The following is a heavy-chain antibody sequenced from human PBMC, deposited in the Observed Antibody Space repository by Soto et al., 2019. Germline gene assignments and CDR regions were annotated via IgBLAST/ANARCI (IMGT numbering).Heavy chain of an antibody. Sequence: QLQLQESGPGLVKTSETLSLTCTVSGGSISRSSYFWGWIRQPPGKGLEWIASIHYSGSTYYNPSIRSRVTISVDTSKSQFSLKLSSLTAADTAVYYCTRGGEGSLEWLFEYWGQGLLVTVSS. CDR3: TRGGEGSLEWLFEY. CDR1: GGSISRSSYF. D-gene: IGHD3-3*01. CDR2: IHYSGST. V-gene: IGHV4-39*01. J-gene: IGHJ4*02.